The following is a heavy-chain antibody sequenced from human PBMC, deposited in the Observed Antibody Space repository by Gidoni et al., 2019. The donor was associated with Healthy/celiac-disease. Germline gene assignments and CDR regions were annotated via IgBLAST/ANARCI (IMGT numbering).Heavy chain of an antibody. J-gene: IGHJ4*02. D-gene: IGHD1-26*01. V-gene: IGHV3-30*18. Sequence: QVQQVESGGGVVKAGRSLRLPCAAAGSTFSNYGMHWVRQAPCTGLEWVAVISYAGSNKYYADSVKGRFTISRDNSENTLYLQMNSLRAEDTAVYYCAKVCSVGATTGFDYWGQGTLGTVSS. CDR2: ISYAGSNK. CDR3: AKVCSVGATTGFDY. CDR1: GSTFSNYG.